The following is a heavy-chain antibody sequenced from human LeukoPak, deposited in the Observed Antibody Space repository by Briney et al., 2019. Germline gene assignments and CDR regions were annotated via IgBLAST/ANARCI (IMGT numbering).Heavy chain of an antibody. Sequence: ASVKVSCKASGYTFTSYYMHWVRQAPGQGLEWMGIINPSGGSTSYAQKFQGRVTMTRDMSTSTAYMELSSLRSEDTAVYYCARARIGEQWLPSYWGQGTLVTVSS. J-gene: IGHJ4*02. CDR1: GYTFTSYY. D-gene: IGHD6-19*01. CDR3: ARARIGEQWLPSY. CDR2: INPSGGST. V-gene: IGHV1-46*01.